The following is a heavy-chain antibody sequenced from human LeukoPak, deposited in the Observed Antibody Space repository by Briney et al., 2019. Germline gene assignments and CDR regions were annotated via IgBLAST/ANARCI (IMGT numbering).Heavy chain of an antibody. Sequence: GGSLRLFCKGSDFTFDEYAMNWVRQAPGKGREGVSSISASGKRVYYADSVKGRFTISRDNSKNTVFLQMNSLRAEDTAVYYCARDRALYGDQYYYYYYMDVWGKGTTVTVSS. D-gene: IGHD4-17*01. CDR2: ISASGKRV. CDR3: ARDRALYGDQYYYYYYMDV. CDR1: DFTFDEYA. V-gene: IGHV3-23*01. J-gene: IGHJ6*03.